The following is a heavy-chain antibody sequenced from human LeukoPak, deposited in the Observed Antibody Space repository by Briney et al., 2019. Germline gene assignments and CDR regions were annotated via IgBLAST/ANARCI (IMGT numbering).Heavy chain of an antibody. CDR3: ARVHYYDSSGYPDY. V-gene: IGHV1-18*01. J-gene: IGHJ4*02. CDR2: ISAYNGNT. Sequence: ASVKVSCKVSGYTLTELSMHWVRQAPGQGLEWMGWISAYNGNTNYAQKLQGRVTMTTDTSTSTAYMELRSLRSDDTAVYYCARVHYYDSSGYPDYWGQGTLVTVSS. CDR1: GYTLTELS. D-gene: IGHD3-22*01.